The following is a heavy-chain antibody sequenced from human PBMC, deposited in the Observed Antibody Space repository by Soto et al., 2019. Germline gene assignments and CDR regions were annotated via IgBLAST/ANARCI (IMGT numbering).Heavy chain of an antibody. CDR2: INAGNGNT. V-gene: IGHV1-3*05. D-gene: IGHD6-19*01. CDR1: GHTFTDFH. CDR3: ASEVMAGTAY. J-gene: IGHJ4*02. Sequence: QVLLVQSGAEERRPGASVKVSCEASGHTFTDFHIHWVRQAPGQGLEWMGWINAGNGNTEYSQKFQDRVTIIRDTSANTAYMGLSSLTPEDTAVYYCASEVMAGTAYWGQGTLVTVSS.